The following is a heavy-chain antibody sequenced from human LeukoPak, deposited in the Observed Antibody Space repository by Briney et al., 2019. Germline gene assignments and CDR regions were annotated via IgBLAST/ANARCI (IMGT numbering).Heavy chain of an antibody. J-gene: IGHJ4*02. V-gene: IGHV4-61*02. Sequence: PSETLSLTCIVSGGSISSGTYYWSWIRQPAGKGLEWIGRIYTSGNTNYNPSLKSRVTISVDTSKNQLSLKLRSVTAADTAVYYCASLGRDSSGVLDYWGQGALVTVSS. CDR3: ASLGRDSSGVLDY. CDR2: IYTSGNT. CDR1: GGSISSGTYY. D-gene: IGHD6-19*01.